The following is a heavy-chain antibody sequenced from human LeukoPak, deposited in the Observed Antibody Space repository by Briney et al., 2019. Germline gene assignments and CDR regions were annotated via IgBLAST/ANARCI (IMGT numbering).Heavy chain of an antibody. Sequence: PGGSLRISCAASGFTFSNYWMTWVRQAPGKGLEWVANINQDGSQKYYVDSVKGRFTISRDNAKNSLFLQMNSLRAEDTAVYYCAGDNVARWGGGLAYWGQGTLVPVSS. J-gene: IGHJ4*02. D-gene: IGHD3-16*01. CDR3: AGDNVARWGGGLAY. CDR2: INQDGSQK. CDR1: GFTFSNYW. V-gene: IGHV3-7*04.